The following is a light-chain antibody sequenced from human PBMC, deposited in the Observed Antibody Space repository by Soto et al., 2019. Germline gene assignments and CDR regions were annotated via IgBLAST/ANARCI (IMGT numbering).Light chain of an antibody. Sequence: DIQMTQSPSTLSASVGDRVTITCRASQRINIWLAWYQQKPGKAPKLLIYDASSSESGVPLRFSGRGSGTEFTRNISGLEPDDFATYYCQQYSSDLITFGQGTRLEIK. CDR3: QQYSSDLIT. V-gene: IGKV1-5*01. CDR2: DAS. CDR1: QRINIW. J-gene: IGKJ5*01.